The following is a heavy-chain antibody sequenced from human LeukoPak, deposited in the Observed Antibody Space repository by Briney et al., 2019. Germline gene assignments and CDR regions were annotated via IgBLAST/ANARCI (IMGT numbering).Heavy chain of an antibody. CDR2: LYPGDSDP. CDR3: ARQPPLGYDSSGYNDY. V-gene: IGHV5-51*01. D-gene: IGHD3-22*01. Sequence: GESLKISCKGSGYSFTSYWIGWVRQMPGKGLDWMGILYPGDSDPRYSPSFQGQVTISADKSSSTAYLQWSSLKASDTAMYYCARQPPLGYDSSGYNDYWGQGSLVTVSS. CDR1: GYSFTSYW. J-gene: IGHJ4*02.